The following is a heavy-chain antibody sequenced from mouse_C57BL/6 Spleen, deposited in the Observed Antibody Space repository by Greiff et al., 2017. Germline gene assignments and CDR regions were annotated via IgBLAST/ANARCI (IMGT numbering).Heavy chain of an antibody. CDR2: IDPSDSYT. J-gene: IGHJ4*01. V-gene: IGHV1-50*01. Sequence: VQLQQPGAELVKPGASVKLSCKASGYTFTSYWMQWVQQRPGQGLEWIGEIDPSDSYTNYNQKFKGKATLTVDTSSSTAYMQLSSLTSEDSAVYYCARSPYGSSYDYAMDYWGQGTSVTVSS. CDR1: GYTFTSYW. CDR3: ARSPYGSSYDYAMDY. D-gene: IGHD1-1*01.